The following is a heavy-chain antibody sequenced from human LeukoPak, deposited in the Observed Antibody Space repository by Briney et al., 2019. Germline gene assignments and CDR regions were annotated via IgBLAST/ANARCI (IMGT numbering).Heavy chain of an antibody. J-gene: IGHJ4*02. CDR3: AKEGGYDGVDW. CDR1: GFTFRSYA. Sequence: PGGSLRLSCAASGFTFRSYAMSWVRQAPGKGLEWVSAITDSGGDTWYADSVKGRSTISRDNSKNTLYLQMNSLRAEDTAVYHCAKEGGYDGVDWWGQGTLVTVSS. D-gene: IGHD5-12*01. V-gene: IGHV3-23*01. CDR2: ITDSGGDT.